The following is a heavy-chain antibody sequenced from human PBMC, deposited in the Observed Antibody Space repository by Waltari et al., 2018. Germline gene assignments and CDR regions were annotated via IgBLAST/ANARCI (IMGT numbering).Heavy chain of an antibody. V-gene: IGHV4-38-2*01. CDR1: GGSISSGYY. CDR3: ARIPSPGYSGSWRYFEF. CDR2: IGGSSGRT. J-gene: IGHJ1*01. D-gene: IGHD6-13*01. Sequence: QVQLQESGPGLVKPSETLSLTCAVSGGSISSGYYWSWIRQPPGKGLEWIGYIGGSSGRTYYNPSLKSRVTISKDTSKNQFSLKLSSVTAADTAVYYCARIPSPGYSGSWRYFEFWGQGALVTVSS.